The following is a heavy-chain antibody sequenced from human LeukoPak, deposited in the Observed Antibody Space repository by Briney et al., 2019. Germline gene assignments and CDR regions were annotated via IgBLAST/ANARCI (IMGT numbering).Heavy chain of an antibody. V-gene: IGHV3-9*01. J-gene: IGHJ4*02. CDR3: AKDAKRGSYFFGHFDY. D-gene: IGHD1-26*01. CDR2: ISWNSGSI. Sequence: PGRSLRLSCAASGFTFDDYAMHWVRRAPGKGLEWVSGISWNSGSIGYADSVKGRFTISRDNAKNSLYLQMNSLRAEDTALYYCAKDAKRGSYFFGHFDYWGQGTLVTVSS. CDR1: GFTFDDYA.